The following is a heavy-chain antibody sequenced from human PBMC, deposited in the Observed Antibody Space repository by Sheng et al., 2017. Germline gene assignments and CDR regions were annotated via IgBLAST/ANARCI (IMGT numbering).Heavy chain of an antibody. D-gene: IGHD1-7*01. V-gene: IGHV4-34*01. Sequence: QVQLQQWGAGLLKPSETLSLTCAVYGGSFSGYYWSWIRQPPGKGLEWIGEINHSGSTNYNPSLKSRVTISVDTSKNQFSLKLSSVTAADTAVYYCARTPYNWNSFGRIIPPFDLWGRGTLVTVSS. CDR2: INHSGST. CDR3: ARTPYNWNSFGRIIPPFDL. CDR1: GGSFSGYY. J-gene: IGHJ2*01.